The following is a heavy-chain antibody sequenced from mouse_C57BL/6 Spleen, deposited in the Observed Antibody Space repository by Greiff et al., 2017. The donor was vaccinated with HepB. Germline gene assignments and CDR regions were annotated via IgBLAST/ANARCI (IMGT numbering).Heavy chain of an antibody. J-gene: IGHJ2*01. Sequence: EVQRVESEGGLVQPGSSMKLSCTASGFTFSDYYMAWVRQVPEKGLEWVANINYDGSSTYYLDSLKSRFIISRDNAKNILYLQMSSLKSEDKATYYCAREGLRRSFDYWGQGTTLTVSS. CDR1: GFTFSDYY. CDR3: AREGLRRSFDY. V-gene: IGHV5-16*01. CDR2: INYDGSST. D-gene: IGHD2-4*01.